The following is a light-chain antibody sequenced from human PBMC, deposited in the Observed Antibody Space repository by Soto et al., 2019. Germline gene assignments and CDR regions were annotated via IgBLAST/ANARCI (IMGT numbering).Light chain of an antibody. CDR2: EVE. CDR1: TSDVGGYDY. Sequence: QSALTQPTSVSGSPGQSITISCTGNTSDVGGYDYVSWYQQHPGKAPKLLIYEVEYRPSGVSNRFSGAKSGNTASLTISRLQAEDEADYYCTSFTPNPGIVFGGGTKLTVL. V-gene: IGLV2-14*01. CDR3: TSFTPNPGIV. J-gene: IGLJ2*01.